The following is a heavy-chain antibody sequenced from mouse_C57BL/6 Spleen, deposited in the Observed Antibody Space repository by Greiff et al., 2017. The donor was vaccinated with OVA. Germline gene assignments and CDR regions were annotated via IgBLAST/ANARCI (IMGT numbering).Heavy chain of an antibody. Sequence: VQLQQSGAELVKPGASVKLSCKASGYTFTSYWMQWVKQRPGQGLEWIGEIDPSDSYTNYNQKFKGKATLTVDTSSSTAYMQLSSLTSEDSAVYYCARNYYGSSYWYFDVWGTGTTVTVSS. CDR3: ARNYYGSSYWYFDV. D-gene: IGHD1-1*01. V-gene: IGHV1-50*01. J-gene: IGHJ1*03. CDR2: IDPSDSYT. CDR1: GYTFTSYW.